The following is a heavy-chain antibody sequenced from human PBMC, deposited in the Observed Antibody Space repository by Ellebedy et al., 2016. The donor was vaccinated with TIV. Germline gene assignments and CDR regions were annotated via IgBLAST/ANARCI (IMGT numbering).Heavy chain of an antibody. D-gene: IGHD3-10*01. CDR3: AAAYYGSGSYRISADY. CDR1: GGSISSYY. J-gene: IGHJ4*02. Sequence: SETLSLTCTVSGGSISSYYWSWIRQPPGKGLEWIGYIYYSGSTNYNPSLKSRVTISVDTSKNQFSLKLGSVTAADTAVYYCAAAYYGSGSYRISADYWGQGTLVTVSS. V-gene: IGHV4-59*01. CDR2: IYYSGST.